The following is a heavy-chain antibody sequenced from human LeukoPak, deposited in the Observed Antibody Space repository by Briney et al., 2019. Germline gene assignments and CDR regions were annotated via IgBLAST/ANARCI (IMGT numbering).Heavy chain of an antibody. J-gene: IGHJ1*01. CDR2: IKQDGSEK. Sequence: GGSLRLSCAASGFTFSSYWMSWVRQAPGKGLERVANIKQDGSEKYYVDSVKGRFTISRDNAKNSLYLQMNSLRAEDTAVYYCAREGYYDSSGYYYAEYFQHWGQGTLVTVSS. CDR3: AREGYYDSSGYYYAEYFQH. CDR1: GFTFSSYW. D-gene: IGHD3-22*01. V-gene: IGHV3-7*01.